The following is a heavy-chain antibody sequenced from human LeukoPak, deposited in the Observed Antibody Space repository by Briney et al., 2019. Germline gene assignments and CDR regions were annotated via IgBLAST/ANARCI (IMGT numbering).Heavy chain of an antibody. CDR2: ISYDGTNK. CDR3: ARGNDYTPDY. V-gene: IGHV3-30-3*01. D-gene: IGHD4-11*01. Sequence: GGSLRLSCAASGFTFSSYAMHWVRQAPGKGLEWVAVISYDGTNKYYADSVKGRFTISRDNPKDTLYLQMNSLRAEDTAVYYCARGNDYTPDYWGQGTQVTVSS. J-gene: IGHJ4*02. CDR1: GFTFSSYA.